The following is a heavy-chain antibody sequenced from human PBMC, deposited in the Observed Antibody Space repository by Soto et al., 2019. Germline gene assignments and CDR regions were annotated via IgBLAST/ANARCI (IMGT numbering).Heavy chain of an antibody. CDR2: IYYSGST. CDR1: GGSVSSGSYY. V-gene: IGHV4-61*01. J-gene: IGHJ5*02. D-gene: IGHD2-2*02. CDR3: ARDTGIVVVPAAIRIRGNWFDP. Sequence: SETLSLTCTVSGGSVSSGSYYWSWIRQPPGKGLEWIGYIYYSGSTNYNPSLKSRVTISVDTSKNQFSLKLSSVTAADTAVYYCARDTGIVVVPAAIRIRGNWFDPWGQGTLVTVSS.